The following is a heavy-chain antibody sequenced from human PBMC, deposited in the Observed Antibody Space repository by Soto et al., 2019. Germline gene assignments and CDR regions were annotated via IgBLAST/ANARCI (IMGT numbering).Heavy chain of an antibody. V-gene: IGHV3-53*01. CDR2: LYDIDGT. CDR1: GLTVSGKKY. Sequence: GGSLRLSCAAFGLTVSGKKYIAWVRQAPGKGLEWVSALYDIDGTYYADSVKGRFTTSGDSSKTIVYLQMNSRRPDDTAVYYCASWHLQEHAYDVGGQGTTVTVSS. CDR3: ASWHLQEHAYDV. J-gene: IGHJ3*01. D-gene: IGHD4-4*01.